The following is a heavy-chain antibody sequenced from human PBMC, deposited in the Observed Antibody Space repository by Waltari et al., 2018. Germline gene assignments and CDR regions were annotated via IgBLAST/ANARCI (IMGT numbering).Heavy chain of an antibody. Sequence: QVQLVESGGGVVQPGRSLRLSCAASGFTFTSYARHWVSQAPGKGLELVGVVTYDDINKFYAESVKGRFTIARDDSKNTVYLQMDSLRAEDTAVYFCVRDYADFWGQGTRVTVSS. J-gene: IGHJ4*02. D-gene: IGHD2-2*01. CDR1: GFTFTSYA. CDR2: VTYDDINK. CDR3: VRDYADF. V-gene: IGHV3-30*04.